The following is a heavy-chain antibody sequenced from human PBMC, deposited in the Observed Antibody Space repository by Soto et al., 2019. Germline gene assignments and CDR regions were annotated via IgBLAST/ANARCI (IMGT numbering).Heavy chain of an antibody. CDR2: IYYSGST. V-gene: IGHV4-59*01. J-gene: IGHJ4*02. CDR1: GGSINSYF. CDR3: ARAGTNMVQFDY. D-gene: IGHD3-10*01. Sequence: SETMSLTCTVSGGSINSYFWSWIRQSPGKGLEWIGHIYYSGSTSYSPSLKSRVSISVDTSKNQFSLEVHSVTAADTAVYYCARAGTNMVQFDYWGQGTLVTVSS.